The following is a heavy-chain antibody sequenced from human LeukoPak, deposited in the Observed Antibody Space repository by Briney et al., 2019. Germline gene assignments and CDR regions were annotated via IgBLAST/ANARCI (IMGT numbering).Heavy chain of an antibody. CDR3: AREDSSSSRMAPRGRIDP. CDR1: GGSISSSSYY. CDR2: IYYSGST. J-gene: IGHJ5*02. V-gene: IGHV4-39*07. D-gene: IGHD6-6*01. Sequence: SETLSLTCTVSGGSISSSSYYWGWIRQPPGKGLEWIGSIYYSGSTYYNPSLKSRVTISVDTSKNQFSLKLSSVTAADTAVYYCAREDSSSSRMAPRGRIDPWGQGTLVTVSS.